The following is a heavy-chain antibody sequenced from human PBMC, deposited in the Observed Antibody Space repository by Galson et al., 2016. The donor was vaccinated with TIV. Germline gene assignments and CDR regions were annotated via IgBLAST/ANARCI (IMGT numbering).Heavy chain of an antibody. CDR1: GFTFSNHA. J-gene: IGHJ4*02. CDR2: ILYDGSKT. V-gene: IGHV3-30*07. Sequence: SLRLSCAASGFTFSNHAMHWVRQAPGKGLEWVALILYDGSKTYYADSVKGRFTISRDNAKNSLYLQMNSLRAEDTALYYCAREVACGGACYYFDNWGQGTLVTVSS. CDR3: AREVACGGACYYFDN. D-gene: IGHD2-21*02.